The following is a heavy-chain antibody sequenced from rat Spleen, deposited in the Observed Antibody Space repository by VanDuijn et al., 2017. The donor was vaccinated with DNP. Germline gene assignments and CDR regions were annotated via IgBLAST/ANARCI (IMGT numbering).Heavy chain of an antibody. CDR1: GFSLTSNS. J-gene: IGHJ4*01. V-gene: IGHV2-1*01. Sequence: QVQLKESGPGLVQPSQTLSLTCTVSGFSLTSNSIHWVRQPPGKGLEWVGVIWSGGSTNYNSALKSRLSISRDTSKSQVFLQLNSLQTEDTATYYCARDLIIRDTTSAMDAWGQGTSVTVSS. CDR2: IWSGGST. D-gene: IGHD4-3*01. CDR3: ARDLIIRDTTSAMDA.